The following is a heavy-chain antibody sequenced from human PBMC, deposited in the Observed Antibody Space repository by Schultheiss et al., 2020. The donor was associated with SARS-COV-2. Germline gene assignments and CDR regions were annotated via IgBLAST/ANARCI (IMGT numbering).Heavy chain of an antibody. J-gene: IGHJ4*02. V-gene: IGHV3-23*01. Sequence: GGSLRLSCAASGFTFNSFAMNWVRQAPGKGLEWVSSISSSGSLYYTNPVKGRYIISRDNSKNTLYLQMNSLSADDTATYYCAKEIWKYFEYWGQGTLVTVSS. CDR2: ISSSGSL. CDR1: GFTFNSFA. D-gene: IGHD1-1*01. CDR3: AKEIWKYFEY.